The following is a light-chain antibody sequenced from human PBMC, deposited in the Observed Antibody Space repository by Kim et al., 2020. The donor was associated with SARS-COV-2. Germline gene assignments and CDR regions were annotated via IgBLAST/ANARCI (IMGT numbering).Light chain of an antibody. J-gene: IGLJ1*01. CDR3: TSYAGTNTLYV. CDR1: SSDIGDYNY. V-gene: IGLV2-14*03. CDR2: DVT. Sequence: QSALTQPTSVSGSPGQSITISCTGTSSDIGDYNYVSWYQHHPNKAPKLLIFDVTSRPSGVSGRFSGFKSGNTASLIISGLRAEDEAYYYCTSYAGTNTLYVIGTGTKVTV.